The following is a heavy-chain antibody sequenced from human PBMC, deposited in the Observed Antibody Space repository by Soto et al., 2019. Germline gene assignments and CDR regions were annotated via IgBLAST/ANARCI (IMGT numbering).Heavy chain of an antibody. Sequence: GGSLRLSCAASGFTFSSYAMSWVRQAPGKGLEWVSAISGSGGSTYYADSVKGRFTISRDNSKNTLYLQMNSLRAEDTAVDYCAKGSGDIGWYWAHGYYYGMDVWGQGTTVTVSS. J-gene: IGHJ6*02. V-gene: IGHV3-23*01. CDR3: AKGSGDIGWYWAHGYYYGMDV. CDR1: GFTFSSYA. D-gene: IGHD6-19*01. CDR2: ISGSGGST.